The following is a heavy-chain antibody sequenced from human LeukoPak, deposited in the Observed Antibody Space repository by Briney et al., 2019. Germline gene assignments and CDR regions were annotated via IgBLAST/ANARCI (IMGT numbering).Heavy chain of an antibody. CDR1: GFTFSSYS. J-gene: IGHJ4*02. CDR2: ISSSSSTI. CDR3: AKDQTKQQLTLDY. Sequence: PGGSLRLSCAASGFTFSSYSMNWVRQAPGKGLEWVSYISSSSSTIYYADSVKGRFTISRDNSKNTLYLQMNSLRAEDTAVYYCAKDQTKQQLTLDYWGQGTLVTVSS. V-gene: IGHV3-48*01. D-gene: IGHD6-13*01.